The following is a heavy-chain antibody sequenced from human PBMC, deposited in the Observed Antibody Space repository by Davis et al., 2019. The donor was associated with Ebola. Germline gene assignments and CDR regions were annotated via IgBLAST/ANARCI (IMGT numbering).Heavy chain of an antibody. CDR2: ITSGGGHT. J-gene: IGHJ4*02. D-gene: IGHD1-7*01. Sequence: GESLKISCAASGFTFTTYAMSWVRQAPGKGLEWVSSITSGGGHTYCADSVKGRFTISRDNSKNTLYVQMNSLRAEDTAVYYCAKGGLYEGWNYEVFDIWGQGILVTVSS. CDR3: AKGGLYEGWNYEVFDI. CDR1: GFTFTTYA. V-gene: IGHV3-23*01.